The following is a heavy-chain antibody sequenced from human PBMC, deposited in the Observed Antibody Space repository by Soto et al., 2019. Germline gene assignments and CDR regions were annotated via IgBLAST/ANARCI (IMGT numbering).Heavy chain of an antibody. J-gene: IGHJ5*02. CDR1: GYTFTSYA. Sequence: ASVKVSCKASGYTFTSYAMHWVRQAPGQRLEWMGWINAGNGNTKYSQKFQGRLTISKDTSKSQVVLTMTNMDPVDTATYYCARIWAVAGIYWFDPWGQGTLVTVSS. CDR2: INAGNGNT. V-gene: IGHV1-3*01. D-gene: IGHD6-19*01. CDR3: ARIWAVAGIYWFDP.